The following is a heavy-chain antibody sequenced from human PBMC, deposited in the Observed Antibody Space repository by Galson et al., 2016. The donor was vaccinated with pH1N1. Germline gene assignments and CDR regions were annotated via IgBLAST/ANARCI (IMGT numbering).Heavy chain of an antibody. CDR1: GVTFTVYT. Sequence: SVKVSCKASGVTFTVYTIAWVRQAPGQGLEWMGGISPMFDTTTYAQKFQDGVTITADRLTTTIYMNLTSLRFDDTAVYYCARGFRGGYNYALFDHWGQGSLVIVSS. D-gene: IGHD5-18*01. CDR2: ISPMFDTT. CDR3: ARGFRGGYNYALFDH. V-gene: IGHV1-69*06. J-gene: IGHJ4*02.